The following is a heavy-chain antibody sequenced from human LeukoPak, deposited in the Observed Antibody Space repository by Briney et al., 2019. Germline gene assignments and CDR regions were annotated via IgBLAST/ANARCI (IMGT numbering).Heavy chain of an antibody. D-gene: IGHD2-15*01. CDR3: ARGARRYCSGGSGYGNWFDP. CDR2: INHSGST. Sequence: PSETLSLTCAVYGGSFSGYYWSWIRQPPGKGLEWIGEINHSGSTNYTPSLTSRVTISVDTSKNQFSLTLSSVTAADTAVYYCARGARRYCSGGSGYGNWFDPWGQGTLVTVSS. CDR1: GGSFSGYY. J-gene: IGHJ5*02. V-gene: IGHV4-34*01.